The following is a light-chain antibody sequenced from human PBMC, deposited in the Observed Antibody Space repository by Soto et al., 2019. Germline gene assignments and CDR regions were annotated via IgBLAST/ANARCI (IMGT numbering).Light chain of an antibody. Sequence: DIQMTQSPSSLSASVGDRVTITCRASQSISSYLNWYQQKPGKAPKLLIFGASSLQSGVPSRFSGNRSGTDFTLTVSSLQPEDSAIYFCQQGHSVPPTFGQGTKVDIK. CDR3: QQGHSVPPT. J-gene: IGKJ1*01. V-gene: IGKV1-39*01. CDR2: GAS. CDR1: QSISSY.